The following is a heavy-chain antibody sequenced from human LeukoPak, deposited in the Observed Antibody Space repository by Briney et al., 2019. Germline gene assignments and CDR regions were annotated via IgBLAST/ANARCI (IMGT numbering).Heavy chain of an antibody. CDR1: GFTFDDYT. Sequence: GGSLRLSCAASGFTFDDYTMHWVRQAPGKGLEWVSLISWDSGSTYYADSVKGRFTISRDNSKNSLYLQMNSLRTEDTALYYCAKAHYGDYYGMDVWGQGTTVTVSS. J-gene: IGHJ6*02. CDR3: AKAHYGDYYGMDV. V-gene: IGHV3-43*01. CDR2: ISWDSGST. D-gene: IGHD4-17*01.